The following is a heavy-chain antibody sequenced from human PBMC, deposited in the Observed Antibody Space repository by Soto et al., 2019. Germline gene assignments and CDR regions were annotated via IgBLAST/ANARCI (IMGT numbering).Heavy chain of an antibody. CDR3: ARGAVGYYDFWSGFNRDGMDV. V-gene: IGHV4-34*01. J-gene: IGHJ6*02. Sequence: SETLSLTCAVYGGSFSGYYWSWIRQPPGKGLEWIGEINHSGSTNYNPSLKSRVTISVDTSKNQFSLKLSSVTAADTAVYYCARGAVGYYDFWSGFNRDGMDVWGQGTTVTAP. D-gene: IGHD3-3*01. CDR2: INHSGST. CDR1: GGSFSGYY.